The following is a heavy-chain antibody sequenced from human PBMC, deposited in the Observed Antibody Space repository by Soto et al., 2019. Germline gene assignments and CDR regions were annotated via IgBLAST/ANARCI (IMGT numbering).Heavy chain of an antibody. V-gene: IGHV4-39*01. J-gene: IGHJ5*02. D-gene: IGHD1-26*01. Sequence: QLQLQESGPGLVKPSETLSLTCTVSGGSISSSSYYWGWIRQPPGKGLEWIGSIYYSGSTYYNPSLKSRVTISVDTSKNQFSLKLSSVTAADTAVYYCVRRGRVGPGKNWFDPWGQGTLVTVSS. CDR2: IYYSGST. CDR1: GGSISSSSYY. CDR3: VRRGRVGPGKNWFDP.